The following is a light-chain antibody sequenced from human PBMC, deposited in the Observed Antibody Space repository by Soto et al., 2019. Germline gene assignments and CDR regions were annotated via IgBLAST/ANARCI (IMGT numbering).Light chain of an antibody. CDR2: GAS. CDR3: HQYGSSPQT. J-gene: IGKJ4*01. Sequence: EIVLTQSPGTLSLSPGERATLSCRASQSVSQNFLAWYQQKPGQAPRLLINGASSRATGIPDRFSGSGSGTDFSRTIDRLEPEDFAVYFCHQYGSSPQTFGGGTKVASK. V-gene: IGKV3-20*01. CDR1: QSVSQNF.